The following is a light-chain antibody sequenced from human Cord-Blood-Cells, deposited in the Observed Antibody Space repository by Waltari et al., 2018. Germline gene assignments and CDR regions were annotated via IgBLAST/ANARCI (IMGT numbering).Light chain of an antibody. CDR3: CSYAGSSTFV. CDR2: EGS. V-gene: IGLV2-23*03. J-gene: IGLJ1*01. CDR1: SSHVGSYNL. Sequence: QSALTQPASVSGSPGQSITISCTGTSSHVGSYNLVSWYQQHPGKAPKIMIYEGSKRPSGVSNRFSGSKSGNTASLTISGLQAEDEADYYCCSYAGSSTFVFGTGTKVTVL.